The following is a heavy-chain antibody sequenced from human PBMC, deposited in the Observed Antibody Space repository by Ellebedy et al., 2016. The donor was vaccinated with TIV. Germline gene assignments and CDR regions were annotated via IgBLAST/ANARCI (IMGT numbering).Heavy chain of an antibody. CDR3: VKERRGLATRPGGFDY. J-gene: IGHJ4*02. D-gene: IGHD4-23*01. V-gene: IGHV3-23*01. CDR1: GFTFSTYA. Sequence: PGGSLRLSCAASGFTFSTYAMNWVHQAPGKGLEWVSGISGGGCDTHYADSVKGRFTISRDTSKRTLYLQMNSLRVEDTAVYYCVKERRGLATRPGGFDYWGQGILVTVSS. CDR2: ISGGGCDT.